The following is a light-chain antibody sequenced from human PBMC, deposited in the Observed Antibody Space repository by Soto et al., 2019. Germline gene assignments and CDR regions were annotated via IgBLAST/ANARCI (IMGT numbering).Light chain of an antibody. V-gene: IGKV1-39*01. CDR3: HQTYSFPPT. CDR1: QSISNY. Sequence: DIQMTQSPSSLSASVGDSVTISCRASQSISNYVNWYQHKLWKAPTLLFYAASVLQSGAPSRFSGSGSGTDFTLTITSLQPADFAIYYCHQTYSFPPTFCQGTKLDIK. CDR2: AAS. J-gene: IGKJ2*01.